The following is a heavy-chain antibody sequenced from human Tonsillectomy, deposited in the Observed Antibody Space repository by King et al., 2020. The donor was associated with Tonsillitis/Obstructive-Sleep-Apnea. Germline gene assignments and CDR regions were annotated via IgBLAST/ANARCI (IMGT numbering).Heavy chain of an antibody. Sequence: VQLQQWGAGLLKPSETLSLTCGVYGGSFSGYYWTWIRQPPGKGLEWIGEISHSGSTNYNPSLKSRVTISVDPSKNYFSLKLSTVTAADTAVEYCARDNGGGSAFDIWGQGTMVTVSS. CDR3: ARDNGGGSAFDI. CDR1: GGSFSGYY. J-gene: IGHJ3*02. V-gene: IGHV4-34*01. CDR2: ISHSGST. D-gene: IGHD3-16*01.